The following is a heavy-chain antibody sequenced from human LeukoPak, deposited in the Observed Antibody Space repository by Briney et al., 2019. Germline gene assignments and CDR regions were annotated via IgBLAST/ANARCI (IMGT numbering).Heavy chain of an antibody. CDR1: GGSISSGGYY. D-gene: IGHD6-19*01. Sequence: PSQTLSLTCTVSGGSISSGGYYWSWIRQPPGKGLEWIGYIYHSGSTYYNPSLKSRVTISVDRSKNQFSLKLSSVTAADTAVYYCARDSRSRVAGAWYFDYWGQGTLVTVSS. V-gene: IGHV4-30-2*01. CDR2: IYHSGST. CDR3: ARDSRSRVAGAWYFDY. J-gene: IGHJ4*02.